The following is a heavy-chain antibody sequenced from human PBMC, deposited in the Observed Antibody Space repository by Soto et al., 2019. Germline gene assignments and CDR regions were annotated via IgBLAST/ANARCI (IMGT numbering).Heavy chain of an antibody. V-gene: IGHV4-4*02. CDR2: IYHGGNT. CDR1: GAPISTGNW. Sequence: QVHLQESGPRLVQSSGTLSLTCGVSGAPISTGNWWTWVRQPPGKGLEWIGEIYHGGNTNYRPSLKSRVTISVDKSKNQFPLRLSSVTAADTAVYYCARHSSYYYDSSAYYDSWGQGTLVTVSS. J-gene: IGHJ5*01. CDR3: ARHSSYYYDSSAYYDS. D-gene: IGHD3-22*01.